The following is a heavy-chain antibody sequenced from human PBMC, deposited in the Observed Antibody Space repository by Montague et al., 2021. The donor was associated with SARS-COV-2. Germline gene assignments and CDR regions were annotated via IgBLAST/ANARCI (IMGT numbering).Heavy chain of an antibody. CDR3: ARTYYDILPNLYYFDY. J-gene: IGHJ4*02. D-gene: IGHD3-9*01. CDR2: IDWDDDK. V-gene: IGHV2-70*11. Sequence: PALVKPTQTLTLTCTFSGFSLSTSGMCVSWIRQPPGKALEWLARIDWDDDKYYSPSLKTRLTISKDTSKNQVVLTMTNMDPVDTATYYCARTYYDILPNLYYFDYWGQGTLVTASS. CDR1: GFSLSTSGMC.